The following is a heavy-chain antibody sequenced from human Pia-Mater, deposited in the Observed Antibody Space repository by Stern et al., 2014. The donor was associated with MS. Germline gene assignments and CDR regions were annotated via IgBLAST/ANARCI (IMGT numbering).Heavy chain of an antibody. V-gene: IGHV4-39*01. J-gene: IGHJ4*02. CDR1: GDSISTRNYY. D-gene: IGHD6-6*01. CDR2: IYYSGST. Sequence: QLQLQASGPGLLKPSETLSLTCTVSGDSISTRNYYWGLVRQAPGRGLEWIGSIYYSGSTYYNPSLASRVSTSIATSKNQFSLRLISVTAADTAVYFCARHKRPFFDSWGQGALVTVSS. CDR3: ARHKRPFFDS.